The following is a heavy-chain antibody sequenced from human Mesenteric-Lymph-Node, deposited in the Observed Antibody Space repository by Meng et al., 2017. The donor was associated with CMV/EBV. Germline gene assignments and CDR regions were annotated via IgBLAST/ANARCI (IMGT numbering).Heavy chain of an antibody. D-gene: IGHD2-2*01. V-gene: IGHV1-69*05. CDR2: IIPMFGTA. Sequence: SVKVSCKASGGTFSSYAISWVRQPPGQGLEWMGGIIPMFGTANYAQKFQGRVTITTDESTSTAYMELSSLRSEDTAVYYCARDCSTASCYDFYYYGMDVWGQGTTVTVSS. CDR1: GGTFSSYA. J-gene: IGHJ6*02. CDR3: ARDCSTASCYDFYYYGMDV.